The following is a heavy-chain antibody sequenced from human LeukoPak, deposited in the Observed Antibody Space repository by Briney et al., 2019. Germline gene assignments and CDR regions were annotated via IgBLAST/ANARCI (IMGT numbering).Heavy chain of an antibody. V-gene: IGHV3-7*05. J-gene: IGHJ4*02. CDR2: IKQDGSEK. D-gene: IGHD1-26*01. CDR1: RFTFSNFW. CDR3: AREWVGVGGKSRFDS. Sequence: GGSLRLSCAASRFTFSNFWMTWVRQAPEKGLEWVANIKQDGSEKNYVDSVKGRFTISRDNAKNSLYMQMNSLRAEDTAVYFCAREWVGVGGKSRFDSWGQGTPVTVSS.